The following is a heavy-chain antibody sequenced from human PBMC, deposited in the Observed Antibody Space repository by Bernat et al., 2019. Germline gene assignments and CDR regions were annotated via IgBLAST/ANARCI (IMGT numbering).Heavy chain of an antibody. D-gene: IGHD2-2*03. CDR3: TTDPIGLWIFDY. CDR2: IKSKTDGGTT. J-gene: IGHJ4*02. Sequence: EVQLVESGGGLVKPGGSLRLSCAASGFTFSNAWMSWVRQAPGKGLEWVGRIKSKTDGGTTDYAAPVKGRFTISRDDSKNTLYLQMNSLKTEDTAVYYCTTDPIGLWIFDYWGQGTLVTVSS. V-gene: IGHV3-15*01. CDR1: GFTFSNAW.